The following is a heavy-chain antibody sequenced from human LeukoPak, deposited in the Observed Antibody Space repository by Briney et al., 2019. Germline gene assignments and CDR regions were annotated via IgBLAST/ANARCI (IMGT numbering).Heavy chain of an antibody. CDR1: GFTFSSYS. CDR2: ISSSSSYI. J-gene: IGHJ2*01. CDR3: ARGVGYCTINSCRSYWYFDL. V-gene: IGHV3-21*01. D-gene: IGHD2-2*01. Sequence: GGSLRLSCAASGFTFSSYSMNCVRQAPGKGLEWVSSISSSSSYIYYADSVKGRFTISRDNAKNSLYLQMNSLRAEDTAVYYCARGVGYCTINSCRSYWYFDLWGRGTLVAVSS.